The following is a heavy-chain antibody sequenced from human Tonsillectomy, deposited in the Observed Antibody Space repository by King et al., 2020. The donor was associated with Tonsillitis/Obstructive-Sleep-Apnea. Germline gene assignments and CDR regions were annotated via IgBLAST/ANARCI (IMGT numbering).Heavy chain of an antibody. V-gene: IGHV5-10-1*03. D-gene: IGHD3-22*01. Sequence: QLVQSGAEVKKPGESVKMSCKASGYSFINYWITWVRQMPGKGLEWMGRIDPSDSYINYSPSFQGHVTISADKSISTAYLQWSSLKASDTAMYYCARYYYYDTDGYYSWGQGTLVTVSS. CDR1: GYSFINYW. J-gene: IGHJ4*02. CDR2: IDPSDSYI. CDR3: ARYYYYDTDGYYS.